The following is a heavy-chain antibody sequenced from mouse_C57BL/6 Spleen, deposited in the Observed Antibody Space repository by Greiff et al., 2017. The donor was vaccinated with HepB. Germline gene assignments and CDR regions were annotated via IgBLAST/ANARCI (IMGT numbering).Heavy chain of an antibody. CDR3: TRSHYDYDAWFAY. V-gene: IGHV14-4*01. Sequence: VQLQHSGAELVRPGASVKLSCTASGFNIKDDYMHWVKQRPEQGLEWFGWIDPENGDTEYASKFQGKATITADTSSNTAYLQLSSLTSEDTAVYYCTRSHYDYDAWFAYWGQGTLVTVSA. J-gene: IGHJ3*01. CDR1: GFNIKDDY. D-gene: IGHD2-4*01. CDR2: IDPENGDT.